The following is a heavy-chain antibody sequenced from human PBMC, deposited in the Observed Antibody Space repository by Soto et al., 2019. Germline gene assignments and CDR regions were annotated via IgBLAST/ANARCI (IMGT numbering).Heavy chain of an antibody. D-gene: IGHD6-6*01. V-gene: IGHV4-31*03. CDR1: GGSISSGGYY. CDR3: ARDLRSIGWFDP. Sequence: QVQLQESGPGLVKPSQTLSLTCTVSGGSISSGGYYWSWIRQHPGKGLEWIGYIYYSGSTYFNPSPKSRVTISVDTSKNQFSLKLSSVTAADTAVYYCARDLRSIGWFDPWGQGTLVTVSS. J-gene: IGHJ5*02. CDR2: IYYSGST.